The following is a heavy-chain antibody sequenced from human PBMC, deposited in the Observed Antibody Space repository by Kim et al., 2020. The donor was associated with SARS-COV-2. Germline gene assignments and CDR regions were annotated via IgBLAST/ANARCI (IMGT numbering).Heavy chain of an antibody. Sequence: GRFTISRDNSKNTLYLQRNSLRAEDTAVYYCARERGAIFGVVTYNDAFDIWGQGTMVTVSS. D-gene: IGHD3-3*01. V-gene: IGHV3-30*01. CDR3: ARERGAIFGVVTYNDAFDI. J-gene: IGHJ3*02.